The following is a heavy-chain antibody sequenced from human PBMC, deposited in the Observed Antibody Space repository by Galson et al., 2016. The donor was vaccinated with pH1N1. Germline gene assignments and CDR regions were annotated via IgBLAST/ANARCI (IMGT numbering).Heavy chain of an antibody. CDR1: GYTFTGSY. J-gene: IGHJ4*02. Sequence: SVKVSCKASGYTFTGSYLHWVRQAPGQGLEWMGSINPKNGDTSYAEKFQDRVTMTSDTSITTGYMELRRLRSDDTALYYCARPTMTGYIDYWGQGTLVTVSA. D-gene: IGHD4-17*01. CDR2: INPKNGDT. CDR3: ARPTMTGYIDY. V-gene: IGHV1-2*02.